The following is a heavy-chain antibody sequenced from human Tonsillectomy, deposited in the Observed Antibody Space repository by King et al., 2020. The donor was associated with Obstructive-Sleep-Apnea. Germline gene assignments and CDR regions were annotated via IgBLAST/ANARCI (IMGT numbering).Heavy chain of an antibody. V-gene: IGHV3-66*04. J-gene: IGHJ4*02. D-gene: IGHD1-1*01. Sequence: EVQLVESGGGLVQPGGSLRLSCAASGFTVSSNYMSWVRQAPGQGLEWIAVIYSDGNTYYTDSVKGRFTISRDNSKNTLYLQMKSLRAEDTAVYYCARLWQTWKSEFDYWGQGTLVTVSS. CDR2: IYSDGNT. CDR3: ARLWQTWKSEFDY. CDR1: GFTVSSNY.